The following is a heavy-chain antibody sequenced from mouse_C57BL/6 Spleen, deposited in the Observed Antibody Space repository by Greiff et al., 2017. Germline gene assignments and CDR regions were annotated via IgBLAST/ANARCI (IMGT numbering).Heavy chain of an antibody. CDR2: IDPEDGET. V-gene: IGHV14-2*01. J-gene: IGHJ2*01. Sequence: EVQLLQSGAELVKPGASVKLSCTASGFNISGYSMHWVQQRTEQGLEWIASIDPEDGETKYAPNVQGKDTITTDTSSNTRYLQLSRLTSEDTAVYYCARSRNDDGAFDYWGQGTTLTVSA. CDR1: GFNISGYS. D-gene: IGHD2-4*01. CDR3: ARSRNDDGAFDY.